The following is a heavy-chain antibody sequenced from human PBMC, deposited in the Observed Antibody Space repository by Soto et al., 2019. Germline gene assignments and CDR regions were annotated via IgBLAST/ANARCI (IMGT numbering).Heavy chain of an antibody. V-gene: IGHV3-33*01. Sequence: QVQLVESGGGVVQPEGSLKLSCVTSVYTFNTYNMHWVRQAPGKGLEWVALIWNDGSNRQYADSVKGRFTISRDNSKNTVYLQMNSLRVEDTAVYFCARSLADDAFDIWGHGTMVTVSS. CDR2: IWNDGSNR. J-gene: IGHJ3*02. CDR1: VYTFNTYN. CDR3: ARSLADDAFDI. D-gene: IGHD3-3*02.